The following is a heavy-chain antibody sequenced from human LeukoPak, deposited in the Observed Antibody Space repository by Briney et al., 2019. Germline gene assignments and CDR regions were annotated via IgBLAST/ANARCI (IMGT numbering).Heavy chain of an antibody. CDR2: IIPIFGTA. CDR1: GGTFSSYA. Sequence: GASVKVSCRASGGTFSSYAISWVRQAPGQGLEWMGGIIPIFGTANYAQKFQGRVTITADESTSTAYMELSSLRSEDTAVYYCATQSRVVVVVAATTNAPLNAEYFQHWGQGTLVTVSS. J-gene: IGHJ1*01. D-gene: IGHD2-15*01. V-gene: IGHV1-69*13. CDR3: ATQSRVVVVVAATTNAPLNAEYFQH.